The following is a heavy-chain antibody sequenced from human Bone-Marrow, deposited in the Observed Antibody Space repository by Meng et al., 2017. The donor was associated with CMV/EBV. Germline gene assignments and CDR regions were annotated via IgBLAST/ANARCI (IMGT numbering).Heavy chain of an antibody. D-gene: IGHD2-2*01. CDR2: IRYDGSKK. CDR3: ARDDVVVPAALEVFDY. Sequence: GESLKIACAASGFTFSSYGMHWVRQAPGKGLEWVAFIRYDGSKKYYADSVKGRFTISRDNSKNSLYLQMNSLRAEDTAVYYCARDDVVVPAALEVFDYWGQGTLVTVSS. J-gene: IGHJ4*02. CDR1: GFTFSSYG. V-gene: IGHV3-30*02.